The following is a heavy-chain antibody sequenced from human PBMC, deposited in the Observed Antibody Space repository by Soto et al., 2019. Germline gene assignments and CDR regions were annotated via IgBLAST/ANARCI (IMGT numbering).Heavy chain of an antibody. CDR2: IKQDGSEK. D-gene: IGHD3-22*01. J-gene: IGHJ4*02. V-gene: IGHV3-7*05. Sequence: GGSLRLSCAASGFTFSSYWMSWVRQAPGKGLEWVANIKQDGSEKYYVDSVKGRFTISRDNAKNSLYLQMNSLRAEDTAVYYCARDLRPGYYYDSSGYHGPFVYWGQGTLVTVSS. CDR1: GFTFSSYW. CDR3: ARDLRPGYYYDSSGYHGPFVY.